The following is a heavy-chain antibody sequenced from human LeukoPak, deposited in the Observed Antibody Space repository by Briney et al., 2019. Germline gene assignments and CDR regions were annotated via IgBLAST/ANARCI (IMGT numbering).Heavy chain of an antibody. CDR3: ARGHLGYCSSTSCYTFSY. V-gene: IGHV4-30-4*01. J-gene: IGHJ4*02. CDR1: GGSISSGDYY. CDR2: IYYSGST. D-gene: IGHD2-2*02. Sequence: SQTLSLTCTVSGGSISSGDYYWSWIRQPPGKGLEWIGYIYYSGSTYYNPSLKSRVTISVDTSKNQFSLKLSSVTAADTAVYYCARGHLGYCSSTSCYTFSYWGQGTLVTVSS.